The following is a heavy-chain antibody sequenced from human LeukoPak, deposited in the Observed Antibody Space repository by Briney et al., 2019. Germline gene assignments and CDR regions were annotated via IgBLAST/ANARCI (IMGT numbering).Heavy chain of an antibody. J-gene: IGHJ6*02. CDR2: IIPIFGTA. D-gene: IGHD2-2*01. Sequence: GASVTVSCKASGGTFSSYAISWVRQAPGQGLEWMGGIIPIFGTANYAQKFQGRVTITADESTSTAYMELSSLRSEDTAVYYCARDLPAGDYGMDVWGQGTTVTVSS. CDR3: ARDLPAGDYGMDV. CDR1: GGTFSSYA. V-gene: IGHV1-69*13.